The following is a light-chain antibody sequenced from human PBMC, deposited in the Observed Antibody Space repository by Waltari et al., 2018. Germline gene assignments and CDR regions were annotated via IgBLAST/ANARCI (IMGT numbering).Light chain of an antibody. V-gene: IGKV3-11*01. Sequence: EIWLTQAPAALSLSPGERATLSCRASQSISTYLAWYQQKPGQPPRLLIYDASRRATGISARFSGSGSGTDFTLTISSLQPEDFATYYCQQTYTTPRTFGQGTKVEI. J-gene: IGKJ1*01. CDR2: DAS. CDR1: QSISTY. CDR3: QQTYTTPRT.